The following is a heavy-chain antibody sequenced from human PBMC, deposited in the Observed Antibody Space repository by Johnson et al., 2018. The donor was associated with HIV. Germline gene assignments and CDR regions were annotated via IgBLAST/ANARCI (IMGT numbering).Heavy chain of an antibody. CDR3: ARDKGNYDILTGYYNVGAFDI. J-gene: IGHJ3*02. Sequence: QVQLVESGGGVVQPGRSLRLSCAASGFTFSSYAMHWVRQAPGTGLEWVAVISYDGSNKYYADSVKGRFTISRDNSKNTLYLQMNSLRAEDTAVYYCARDKGNYDILTGYYNVGAFDIWGQGTMVTVSS. CDR1: GFTFSSYA. CDR2: ISYDGSNK. V-gene: IGHV3-30*04. D-gene: IGHD3-9*01.